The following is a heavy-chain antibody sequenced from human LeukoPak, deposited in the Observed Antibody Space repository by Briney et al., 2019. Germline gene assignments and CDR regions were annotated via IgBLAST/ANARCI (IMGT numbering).Heavy chain of an antibody. V-gene: IGHV4-39*01. CDR3: ARATGNTDY. D-gene: IGHD1-26*01. Sequence: SETLSLTCTVSGGSISSSTYSWGWLRQPPGKGLEWIGSIYYSGSTYYNPSLKSRVTISVDTSNNQFSLKLSSVTAADTAVYYCARATGNTDYCGQGTLVTVSS. J-gene: IGHJ4*02. CDR2: IYYSGST. CDR1: GGSISSSTYS.